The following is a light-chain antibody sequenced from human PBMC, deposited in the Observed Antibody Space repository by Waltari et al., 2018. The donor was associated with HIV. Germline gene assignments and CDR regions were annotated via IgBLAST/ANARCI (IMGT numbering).Light chain of an antibody. Sequence: EIVLTQSPATLSLSPGEGATLSCRASESVSRYVAWYQQKPGQPPRLVIYDASNRASGVPARFRGSGSGTDFTLTISRLEPEDFAVYYCQQRTTWPPGLTFGGGTKVEI. V-gene: IGKV3-11*01. CDR3: QQRTTWPPGLT. CDR1: ESVSRY. J-gene: IGKJ4*01. CDR2: DAS.